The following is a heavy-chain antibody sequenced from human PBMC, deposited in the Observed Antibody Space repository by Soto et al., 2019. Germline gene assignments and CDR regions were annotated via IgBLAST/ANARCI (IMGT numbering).Heavy chain of an antibody. D-gene: IGHD3-16*01. CDR1: GGSISTVNYW. CDR2: IYNGGST. Sequence: QVQLQESGPGLVKPSQTLSLTCTVSGGSISTVNYWWSWIRQSPDMGLEWIGHIYNGGSTYNNPSLESRVTLSVAPPIHQLSLALSSVSAPAPAVYYCARGPSGAKVDSWGQGTLVTVSS. CDR3: ARGPSGAKVDS. V-gene: IGHV4-30-4*01. J-gene: IGHJ4*02.